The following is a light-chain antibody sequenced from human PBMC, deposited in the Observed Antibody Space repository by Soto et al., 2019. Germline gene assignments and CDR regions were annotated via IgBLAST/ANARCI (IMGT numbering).Light chain of an antibody. J-gene: IGLJ1*01. CDR1: SSDVGSYTL. CDR2: EGS. CDR3: CSYAGSSTWV. Sequence: QSALTQPASVSGSPGQSITISCTGTSSDVGSYTLVSWYQQHPGKAPKLMIYEGSQRPSGVSNRFSDSKSGNTASLTISGLQAEDEADYYCCSYAGSSTWVFGTGTKVTVL. V-gene: IGLV2-23*01.